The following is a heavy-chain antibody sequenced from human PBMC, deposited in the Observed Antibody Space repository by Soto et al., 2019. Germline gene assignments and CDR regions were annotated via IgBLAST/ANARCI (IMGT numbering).Heavy chain of an antibody. CDR3: AGLVDLGTAPRHTTTPPPYYYYGMDV. V-gene: IGHV1-69*01. D-gene: IGHD5-18*01. CDR1: GGTFSSYA. J-gene: IGHJ6*02. CDR2: IIPIFGTA. Sequence: QVQLVQSGAEVKKPGSSVKVSCKASGGTFSSYAISWVRQAPGQGLEWMGGIIPIFGTANYAKKFQGRVTITADESTTTAYMELGSLRSEDTGVYYFAGLVDLGTAPRHTTTPPPYYYYGMDVWGQGTTVTVSS.